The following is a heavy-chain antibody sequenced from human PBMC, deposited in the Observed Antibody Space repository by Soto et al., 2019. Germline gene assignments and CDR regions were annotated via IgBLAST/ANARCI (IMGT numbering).Heavy chain of an antibody. V-gene: IGHV5-51*01. Sequence: GESLKISCKGSGYSFTTYWIGWVRQVPGKGLEWMAILYPGDSQIRYSPSFQGQVSISVDKSISSAYLQWSSLKASDTAMYYCARSKYSTNWNPGIDVWGQGTTVTVSS. CDR1: GYSFTTYW. CDR3: ARSKYSTNWNPGIDV. CDR2: LYPGDSQI. J-gene: IGHJ6*02. D-gene: IGHD6-13*01.